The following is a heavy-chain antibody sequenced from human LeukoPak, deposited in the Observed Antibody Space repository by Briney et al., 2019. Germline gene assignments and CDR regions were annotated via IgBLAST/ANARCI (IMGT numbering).Heavy chain of an antibody. J-gene: IGHJ4*02. D-gene: IGHD3-22*01. Sequence: GGSLRLSCAASGFAFRTYGMHWVRQAPGKGLEWVAVIWSDGSTKYYADSVKGRFTVSRDNSKNTLSLQMNSLRAEDTAIYYCAQQDYYDSSGAFDYWGQGTLVTVSS. CDR1: GFAFRTYG. CDR2: IWSDGSTK. CDR3: AQQDYYDSSGAFDY. V-gene: IGHV3-33*03.